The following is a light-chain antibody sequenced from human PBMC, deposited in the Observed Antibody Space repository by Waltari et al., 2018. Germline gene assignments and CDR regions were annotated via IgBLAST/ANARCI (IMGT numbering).Light chain of an antibody. CDR2: SKY. CDR3: AASDESLNFHV. V-gene: IGLV1-44*01. J-gene: IGLJ1*01. CDR1: SYNIGRHT. Sequence: QSVLTQPPSASGTPGQRVTISCSGSSYNIGRHTVHWYHQPPGTAPKLLIWSKYKRPSCLPDRFAGSTAGASASLASSGVESEDEADYYCAASDESLNFHVFETGTNVTV.